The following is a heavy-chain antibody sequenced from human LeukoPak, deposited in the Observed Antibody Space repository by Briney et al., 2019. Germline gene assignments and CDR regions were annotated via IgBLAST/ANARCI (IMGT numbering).Heavy chain of an antibody. CDR3: ASYYYGSGSYNYFDY. CDR1: GGTFSSYA. D-gene: IGHD3-10*01. V-gene: IGHV1-69*13. J-gene: IGHJ4*02. Sequence: SVKVSCKASGGTFSSYAISWVRQAPGQGLEWMGGIIPIFGTAHYAQKFQGRVTITADESTSTAYMELSSLRSEDTAVYYCASYYYGSGSYNYFDYWGQGTLVTVFS. CDR2: IIPIFGTA.